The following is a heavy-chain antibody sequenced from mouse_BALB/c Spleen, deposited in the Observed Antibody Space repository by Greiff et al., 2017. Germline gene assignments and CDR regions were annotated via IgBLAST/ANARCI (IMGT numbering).Heavy chain of an antibody. J-gene: IGHJ3*01. CDR3: AREGYYGSSYVGFAY. D-gene: IGHD1-1*01. CDR1: GFTFSSYA. Sequence: EVKVEESGGGLVKPGGSLKLSCAASGFTFSSYAMSWVRQSPEKRLEWVAEISSGGSYTYYPDTVTGRFTISRDNAKNTLYLEMSSLRSEDTAMYYCAREGYYGSSYVGFAYWGQGTLVTVSA. CDR2: ISSGGSYT. V-gene: IGHV5-9-4*01.